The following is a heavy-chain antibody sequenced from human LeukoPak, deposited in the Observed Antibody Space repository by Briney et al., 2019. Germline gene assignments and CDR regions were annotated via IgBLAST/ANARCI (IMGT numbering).Heavy chain of an antibody. Sequence: SETLSLTCSVSGGSISSYYWSWIRQPPGKGLEWIGYIYYSGSTNYNPSLKSRVTISVDTSKNQFSLKLSPVTAADTAVYYCARADHLVGFDIWGQGTMVTVSS. CDR2: IYYSGST. D-gene: IGHD1-14*01. CDR1: GGSISSYY. J-gene: IGHJ3*02. V-gene: IGHV4-59*01. CDR3: ARADHLVGFDI.